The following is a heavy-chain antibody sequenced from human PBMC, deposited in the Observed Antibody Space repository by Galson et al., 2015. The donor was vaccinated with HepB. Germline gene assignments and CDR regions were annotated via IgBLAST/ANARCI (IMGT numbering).Heavy chain of an antibody. Sequence: SLRLSCAASGFTVSSNYMSWVRQAPGKGLEWVSVIYSGGSTYYADSVKGRFTISRDNSKNTLYLQMNSLRAEDTAVYYCAAEGAHSSSQWYWGQGTLVTVSS. CDR2: IYSGGST. CDR3: AAEGAHSSSQWY. J-gene: IGHJ4*02. V-gene: IGHV3-53*01. CDR1: GFTVSSNY. D-gene: IGHD6-13*01.